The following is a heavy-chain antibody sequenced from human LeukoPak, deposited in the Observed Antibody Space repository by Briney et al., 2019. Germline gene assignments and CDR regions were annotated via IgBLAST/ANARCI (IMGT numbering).Heavy chain of an antibody. CDR1: GFTFGDYG. J-gene: IGHJ4*02. D-gene: IGHD3-22*01. V-gene: IGHV3-49*04. Sequence: PGGSLRLSCIRSGFTFGDYGMSWVRQAPGKGLKWVGFIRSKAYGGTTEYAASVKGRFTISRDDSRSIAYLQMNSLKTEDTAVYYCTRGDYYDSSGYYLLFDYWGQGTLVTVSS. CDR3: TRGDYYDSSGYYLLFDY. CDR2: IRSKAYGGTT.